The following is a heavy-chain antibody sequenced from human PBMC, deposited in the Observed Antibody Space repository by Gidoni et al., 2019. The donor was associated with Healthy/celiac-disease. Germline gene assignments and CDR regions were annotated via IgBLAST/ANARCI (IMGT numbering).Heavy chain of an antibody. D-gene: IGHD2-15*01. Sequence: QLQLQESGPGLVKPSDTLSLTCTVPGGSISSRSYYWGWIRQPPGKGLEWIGSIYYSGSTYYNPSLKSRVTISVDTSKNQFSLKLSSVTAADTAVYYCARHGVVVAATHYGMDVRGQGTTVTVSS. CDR1: GGSISSRSYY. V-gene: IGHV4-39*01. J-gene: IGHJ6*02. CDR3: ARHGVVVAATHYGMDV. CDR2: IYYSGST.